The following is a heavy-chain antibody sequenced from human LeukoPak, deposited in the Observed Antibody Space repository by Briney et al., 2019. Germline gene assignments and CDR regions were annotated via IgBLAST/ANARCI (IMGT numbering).Heavy chain of an antibody. CDR3: ARVGRRQQLVTNY. V-gene: IGHV4-34*01. J-gene: IGHJ4*02. D-gene: IGHD6-13*01. CDR1: GGSFSGYF. CDR2: INHSGST. Sequence: SETLSLTCAVYGGSFSGYFWSWIRQPPGKGLEWIGEINHSGSTNYNPSLKSRVTISVDTSKNQFSLKLSSVTAADTAVYYCARVGRRQQLVTNYWGQGTLVTVSS.